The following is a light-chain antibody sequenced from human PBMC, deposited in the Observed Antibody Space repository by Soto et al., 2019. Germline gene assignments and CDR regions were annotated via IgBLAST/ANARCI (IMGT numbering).Light chain of an antibody. J-gene: IGKJ5*01. CDR2: LAS. CDR1: QSITVY. V-gene: IGKV1-39*01. Sequence: DIQMTQSPSSLSASVGDRVTITCRASQSITVYLNWYQQKPGKAPKLLIYLASTLQSGVPSRFSGSGSGTNFTLTISSLQPEDFATYYCQQSYSAPIIFXQGTRLEIK. CDR3: QQSYSAPII.